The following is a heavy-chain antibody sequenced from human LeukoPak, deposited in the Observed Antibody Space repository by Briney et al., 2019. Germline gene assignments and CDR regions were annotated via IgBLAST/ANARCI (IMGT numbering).Heavy chain of an antibody. D-gene: IGHD3-22*01. CDR2: IHHSGSP. CDR1: GGSISSVSYY. J-gene: IGHJ4*02. CDR3: ARPDYHSSASYYGPFDY. V-gene: IGHV4-39*02. Sequence: SETLSLTCTVSGGSISSVSYYWGWIRQPPGRGLEWIGSIHHSGSPYYNLSLQSRVTISVDTSKNHFSLTLSSVTAADTAVYFCARPDYHSSASYYGPFDYWGQGSLVTVSS.